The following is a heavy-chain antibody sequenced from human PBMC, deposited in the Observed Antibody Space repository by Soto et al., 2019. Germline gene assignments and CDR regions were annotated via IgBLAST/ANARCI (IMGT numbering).Heavy chain of an antibody. D-gene: IGHD3-10*01. J-gene: IGHJ4*02. CDR2: TSYDGNNK. CDR3: ARDRYYSGSGSFGPRIDY. Sequence: GGSLRLSCAASGFTFRNYGVHWVRQAPGKGLEWLSFTSYDGNNKYHADSVEGRFTISRDNSKNTLYLQMSSLRDEDTAVYYCARDRYYSGSGSFGPRIDYWGQGTLVTVSS. CDR1: GFTFRNYG. V-gene: IGHV3-30*03.